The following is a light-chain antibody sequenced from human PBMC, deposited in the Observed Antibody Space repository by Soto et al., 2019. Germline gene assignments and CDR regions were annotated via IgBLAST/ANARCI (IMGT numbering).Light chain of an antibody. V-gene: IGKV3-20*01. J-gene: IGKJ1*01. CDR3: QQYYSSPWT. CDR2: GAS. CDR1: QSISSSY. Sequence: EIVLTQSPGTLSLSPGERATLSCRASQSISSSYLAWYQQKPGQAPRPLIYGASSRATGTPDRFSGSGSGTDFALTISRLEPEDFAVYYCQQYYSSPWTFGLGTKVDIK.